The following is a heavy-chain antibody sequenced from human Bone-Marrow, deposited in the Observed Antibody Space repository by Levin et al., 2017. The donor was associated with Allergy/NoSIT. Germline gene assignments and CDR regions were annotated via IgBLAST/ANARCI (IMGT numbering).Heavy chain of an antibody. V-gene: IGHV3-7*01. Sequence: QAGGSLRLSCAASGFIFTGSWMTWVRQLPGKGLEWVAHIGKDGRQKEYVDSVKGRFTISRDNAKNSLYLQMNSLRIEDTAVYYCARDRGDWGQGTLVTVSS. CDR2: IGKDGRQK. CDR3: ARDRGD. J-gene: IGHJ4*02. CDR1: GFIFTGSW. D-gene: IGHD3-16*01.